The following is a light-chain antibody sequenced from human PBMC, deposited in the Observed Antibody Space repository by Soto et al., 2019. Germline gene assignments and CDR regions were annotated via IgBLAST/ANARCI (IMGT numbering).Light chain of an antibody. J-gene: IGKJ1*01. Sequence: DIQMTQSPSSLSASVGDRVTITCRASQSISSYLKWYQQKPGKATNLLIYSASSLDNGVPSRFSGSGSGTDXTLXXNSLQPEDFAXXXXQQSYTTPQTFGQGTKVEIK. CDR1: QSISSY. CDR2: SAS. V-gene: IGKV1-39*01. CDR3: QQSYTTPQT.